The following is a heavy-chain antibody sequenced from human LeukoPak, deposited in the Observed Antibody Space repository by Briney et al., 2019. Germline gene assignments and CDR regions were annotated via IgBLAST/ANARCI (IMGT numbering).Heavy chain of an antibody. J-gene: IGHJ5*02. CDR3: ARDPDISTNWFDP. CDR2: ISASNGNT. CDR1: AYTFTSYA. D-gene: IGHD3-9*01. V-gene: IGHV1-18*01. Sequence: ASVKVSCKASAYTFTSYAISWVRQAPGQGLEWMGWISASNGNTNYAQKLHGRVTMTTDTSTNTVYMELRSLRFDDTAVYYCARDPDISTNWFDPWGQGTLVTVSS.